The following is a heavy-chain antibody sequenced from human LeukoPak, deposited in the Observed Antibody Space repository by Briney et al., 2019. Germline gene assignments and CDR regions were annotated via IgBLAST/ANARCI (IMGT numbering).Heavy chain of an antibody. J-gene: IGHJ4*02. CDR2: IYYSGST. V-gene: IGHV4-59*08. CDR1: GGSISSYY. Sequence: SETQSLTCTVSGGSISSYYWSWIRQPPGKGLEWIGYIYYSGSTNYNPSLKSRVTISVDTSKNQFSLKLSSVTAADTAVYYCARYSSSSSFFDYWGQGTLVTVSS. CDR3: ARYSSSSSFFDY. D-gene: IGHD6-6*01.